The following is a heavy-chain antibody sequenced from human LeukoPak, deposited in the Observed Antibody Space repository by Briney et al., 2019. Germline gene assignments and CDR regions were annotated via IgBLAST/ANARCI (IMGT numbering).Heavy chain of an antibody. CDR2: ITGGGTIT. CDR3: AKLKGMAVRNWYFDF. D-gene: IGHD2-8*01. V-gene: IGHV3-23*01. J-gene: IGHJ2*01. CDR1: GFTFNTYA. Sequence: SGGSLRLSCAASGFTFNTYAMTWVRQAPGKGLEWVSHITGGGTITYYSDSVKGRFTISRDNSKNTLYLQMNTLRAEDTAVYYCAKLKGMAVRNWYFDFWGRGTLVTVSS.